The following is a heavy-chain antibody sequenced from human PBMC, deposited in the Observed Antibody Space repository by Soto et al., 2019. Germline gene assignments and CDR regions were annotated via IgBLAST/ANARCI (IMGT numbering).Heavy chain of an antibody. D-gene: IGHD6-19*01. CDR3: ARGRIRIAVAGTLFDY. Sequence: QVQLQQWGAGLLKPSETLSLTCAVYGGSFSGYYWSWIRQPPGKGLEWIGEINHSGSTNYNPSLKSRVTISVDTSKNQLSLKLSSVNAADTAVYYCARGRIRIAVAGTLFDYWGQGTLVTVSS. J-gene: IGHJ4*02. V-gene: IGHV4-34*01. CDR1: GGSFSGYY. CDR2: INHSGST.